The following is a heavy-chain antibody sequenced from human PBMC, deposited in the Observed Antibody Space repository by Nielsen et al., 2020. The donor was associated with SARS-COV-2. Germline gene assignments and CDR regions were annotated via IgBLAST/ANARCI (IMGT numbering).Heavy chain of an antibody. V-gene: IGHV1-18*01. CDR1: GYTFNSYG. CDR3: ARVTTYKYSSGSSDFDY. D-gene: IGHD3-10*01. J-gene: IGHJ4*02. Sequence: ASVKVSCKASGYTFNSYGISWVRQAPGQGLEWMGWISAYNGNTDYAQKLQGRVTMTTDTSTTTAYMELRSLRSDDTALYYCARVTTYKYSSGSSDFDYWGQGTLVTVSS. CDR2: ISAYNGNT.